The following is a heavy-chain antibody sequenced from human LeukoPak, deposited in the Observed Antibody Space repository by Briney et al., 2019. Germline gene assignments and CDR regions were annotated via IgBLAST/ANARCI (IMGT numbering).Heavy chain of an antibody. CDR3: AREESDYGDYSCHY. V-gene: IGHV3-7*01. Sequence: GGSLRLSCAASGFTFSSYSMNWVRQAPGKGLEWVANIKQDGSEKYYVDSVKGRFTISRDNAKNSLYLQMNSLRAEDTAVYYCAREESDYGDYSCHYWGQGTLVTVSS. CDR1: GFTFSSYS. CDR2: IKQDGSEK. D-gene: IGHD4-17*01. J-gene: IGHJ4*02.